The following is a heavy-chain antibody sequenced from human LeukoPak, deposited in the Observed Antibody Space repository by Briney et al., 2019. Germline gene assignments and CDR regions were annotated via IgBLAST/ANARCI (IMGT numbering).Heavy chain of an antibody. Sequence: PSETLSLTCAVYGGSFSGYYWSWIRQPPGKGLEWIGEINHSGSTNYNPSLKSRVTISVDTSKNQFSLKLSSVTAADTAVYYCARFDYGSGSYYGGYWGQGTLVTVSS. CDR1: GGSFSGYY. CDR3: ARFDYGSGSYYGGY. D-gene: IGHD3-10*01. J-gene: IGHJ4*02. CDR2: INHSGST. V-gene: IGHV4-34*01.